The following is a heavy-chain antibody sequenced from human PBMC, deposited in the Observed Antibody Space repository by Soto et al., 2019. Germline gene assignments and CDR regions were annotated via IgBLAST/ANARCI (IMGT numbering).Heavy chain of an antibody. J-gene: IGHJ4*02. CDR1: GGSISSYY. D-gene: IGHD6-13*01. Sequence: TLSLTCTVSGGSISSYYWSWIRQPPGKGLEWIGYIYYSGSTNYNPSLKSRVTISVDTSKNQFSLKLSSVTAADTAVYYCARRRSSSWPYDYWGQGTLVTVSS. CDR3: ARRRSSSWPYDY. V-gene: IGHV4-59*08. CDR2: IYYSGST.